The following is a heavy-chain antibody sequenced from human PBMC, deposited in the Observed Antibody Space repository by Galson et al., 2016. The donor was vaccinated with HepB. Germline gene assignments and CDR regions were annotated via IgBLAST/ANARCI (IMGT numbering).Heavy chain of an antibody. CDR1: GDSVSSNSAA. D-gene: IGHD3-9*01. J-gene: IGHJ6*02. CDR3: ARERLRYFDWLRNRYYYYGMDV. V-gene: IGHV6-1*01. Sequence: CAISGDSVSSNSAAWNWIRQSPSRGLEWLGRTYYRSKWYNDYAVSVESRITINPDTSKNQVSLQLNSVTPEDTAVYYCARERLRYFDWLRNRYYYYGMDVWGQGTTLTVSS. CDR2: TYYRSKWYN.